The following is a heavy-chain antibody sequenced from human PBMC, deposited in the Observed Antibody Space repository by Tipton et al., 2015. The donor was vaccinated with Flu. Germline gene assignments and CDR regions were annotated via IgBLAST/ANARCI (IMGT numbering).Heavy chain of an antibody. CDR2: INHSGST. CDR3: ARGIRVLRYFDWLPKEGNWFDP. J-gene: IGHJ5*02. CDR1: GGSFSGYY. V-gene: IGHV4-34*01. Sequence: LRLSCAVYGGSFSGYYWSWIRQPPGKGLEWIGEINHSGSTNYNPSLKSRVTISVDTSKNQFSLKLSSVTAADTAVYYCARGIRVLRYFDWLPKEGNWFDPWGQGTLVTVSS. D-gene: IGHD3-9*01.